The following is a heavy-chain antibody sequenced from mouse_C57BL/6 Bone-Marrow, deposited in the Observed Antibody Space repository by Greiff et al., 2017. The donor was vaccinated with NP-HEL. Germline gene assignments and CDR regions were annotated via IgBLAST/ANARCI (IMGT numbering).Heavy chain of an antibody. D-gene: IGHD2-14*01. CDR1: GYTFTSYW. V-gene: IGHV1-64*01. CDR3: ARLGYIHIDY. J-gene: IGHJ2*03. Sequence: QVQLQQSGAELVKPGASVKLSCKASGYTFTSYWMHWVKQRPGQGLEWIGMIHPNSGSTNYNEKFKSKATLTVDKSSSTAYMQLSSLTSEDSAVFYCARLGYIHIDYGGQGTRLTVSA. CDR2: IHPNSGST.